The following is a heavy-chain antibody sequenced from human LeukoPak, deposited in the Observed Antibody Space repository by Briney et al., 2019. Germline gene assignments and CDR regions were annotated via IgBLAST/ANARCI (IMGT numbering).Heavy chain of an antibody. J-gene: IGHJ6*04. CDR1: GFTFSSYS. CDR2: VSISSSYI. D-gene: IGHD3-10*01. CDR3: AREGSPYYGMDV. Sequence: PGGSLRLSCAASGFTFSSYSMNWVRQAPGKGLEWVSSVSISSSYIYYADSVKGRFTISRDNAKNSLYLQMNSLRAEDTAVYYCAREGSPYYGMDVWGKGTTVTVSS. V-gene: IGHV3-21*01.